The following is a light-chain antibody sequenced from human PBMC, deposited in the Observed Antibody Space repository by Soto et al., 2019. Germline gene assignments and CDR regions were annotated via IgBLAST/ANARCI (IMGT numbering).Light chain of an antibody. CDR2: GAS. CDR3: QQCRSATLT. Sequence: EIVLTQSPGTLSLSPGERATLSCRASQSVSGSYLAWYQQKPGQAPRLLIYGASSRETGVPDMFRGSGAETEFTRTISRLEPEDFAVDYCQQCRSATLTFGQGTKVDIK. CDR1: QSVSGSY. J-gene: IGKJ1*01. V-gene: IGKV3-20*01.